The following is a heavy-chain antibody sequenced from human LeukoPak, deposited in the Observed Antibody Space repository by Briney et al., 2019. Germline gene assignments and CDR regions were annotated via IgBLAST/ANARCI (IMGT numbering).Heavy chain of an antibody. D-gene: IGHD2-2*01. CDR3: ASRRQYCSTTSCSATFDI. Sequence: ASVKVSCKASGYTFTTYAMHWVRQAPGQRLEWMGWINAGNGNTKYSQKFQGRVTITRDTSASTAYMELSSLRSEDTAVYYCASRRQYCSTTSCSATFDIWGQGTMVTVSS. V-gene: IGHV1-3*01. CDR1: GYTFTTYA. J-gene: IGHJ3*02. CDR2: INAGNGNT.